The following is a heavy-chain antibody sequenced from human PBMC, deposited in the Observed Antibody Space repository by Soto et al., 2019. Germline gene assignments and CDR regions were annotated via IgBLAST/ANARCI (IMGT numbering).Heavy chain of an antibody. D-gene: IGHD3-22*01. V-gene: IGHV1-18*01. CDR3: ARDQPQYYYDSSGYFDY. Sequence: QVQLVQSGAEVKKPGASVKVSCKASGYTFTSYGISWVRQAPGQGLEWMGWISAYNGNTNYAQKLQGRVTMTTGTSTSTAYMELRSLRSDDTAVYYCARDQPQYYYDSSGYFDYWGQGTLVTVSS. J-gene: IGHJ4*02. CDR2: ISAYNGNT. CDR1: GYTFTSYG.